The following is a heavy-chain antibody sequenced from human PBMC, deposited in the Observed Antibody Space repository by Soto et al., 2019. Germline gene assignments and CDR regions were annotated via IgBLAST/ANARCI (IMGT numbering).Heavy chain of an antibody. CDR2: INHSGST. CDR3: ARIGRREWLNRCSDTLDA. V-gene: IGHV4-34*01. J-gene: IGHJ6*02. Sequence: QVQLQQWGAGLLKPSETLSLTCAVYGGSFSGYYWSWIRQPPGKGLEWIGEINHSGSTNYNPSLNSRVTISVDTSKYQFSLKLSSVTDADTAVYYCARIGRREWLNRCSDTLDAGGEGPTVTVS. CDR1: GGSFSGYY. D-gene: IGHD3-3*01.